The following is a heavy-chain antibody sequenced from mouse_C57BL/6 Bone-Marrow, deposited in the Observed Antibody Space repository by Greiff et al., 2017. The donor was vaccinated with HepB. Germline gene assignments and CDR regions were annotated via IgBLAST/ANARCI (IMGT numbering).Heavy chain of an antibody. J-gene: IGHJ3*01. CDR2: ISSGGSYT. Sequence: DVMLVESGGDLVKPGGSLKLSCAASGFTFSSYGMSWVRQTPDKRLEWVATISSGGSYTYYPDSVKGRFTISRDNAKNTLYLQMSSLKSEDTAMYYCARRYYGSSYPFAYWGQGTLVTVSA. CDR1: GFTFSSYG. D-gene: IGHD1-1*01. V-gene: IGHV5-6*02. CDR3: ARRYYGSSYPFAY.